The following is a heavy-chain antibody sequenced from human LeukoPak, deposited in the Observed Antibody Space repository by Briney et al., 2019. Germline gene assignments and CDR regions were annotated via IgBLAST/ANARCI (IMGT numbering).Heavy chain of an antibody. D-gene: IGHD6-13*01. V-gene: IGHV3-21*01. CDR1: GLSVSSNF. Sequence: PGGSLRLSCAATGLSVSSNFMSWVRQAPGKGLEWVSSISSSSSYIYYADSMKGRFTISRDNAKNSLYLQMNSLRAEDTAVYYCARDLRIAAATAGYWGQGTLVTVSS. J-gene: IGHJ4*02. CDR3: ARDLRIAAATAGY. CDR2: ISSSSSYI.